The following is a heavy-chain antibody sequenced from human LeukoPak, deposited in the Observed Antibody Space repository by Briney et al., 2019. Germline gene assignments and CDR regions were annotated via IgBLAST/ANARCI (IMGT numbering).Heavy chain of an antibody. V-gene: IGHV6-1*01. CDR2: TYYRSKWYN. CDR3: ARVSGIWFGELSAKSFDY. Sequence: SQTLSLTCAISGDSVSSNSAAWNWIRQSPSRGLEWLGRTYYRSKWYNDYAVSVKSRITINPDTSKNQFSLQLNSVTPEDTAVYYCARVSGIWFGELSAKSFDYWGQGTLVTVSS. D-gene: IGHD3-10*01. J-gene: IGHJ4*02. CDR1: GDSVSSNSAA.